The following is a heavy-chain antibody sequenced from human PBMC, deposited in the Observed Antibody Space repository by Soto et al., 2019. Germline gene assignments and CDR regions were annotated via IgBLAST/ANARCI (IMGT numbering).Heavy chain of an antibody. Sequence: QVQLEESGPGLVKPSETLSLRCTVSGGSVSSVSYHWCWVRQPPGKGLEWIGNIYYSGTTNYNPSLESRVSMSVDTSKNQFSLKLSSVTAADTAVYYCAARVGATPPITWGQGTLVIVSS. CDR2: IYYSGTT. CDR1: GGSVSSVSYH. J-gene: IGHJ5*02. V-gene: IGHV4-61*01. CDR3: AARVGATPPIT. D-gene: IGHD1-26*01.